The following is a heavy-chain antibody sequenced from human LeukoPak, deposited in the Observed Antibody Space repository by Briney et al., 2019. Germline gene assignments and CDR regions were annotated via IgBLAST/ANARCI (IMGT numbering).Heavy chain of an antibody. CDR1: GFTFSSYA. J-gene: IGHJ6*02. D-gene: IGHD2-8*01. Sequence: PGGSLRLSCAASGFTFSSYAMSWVRQAPGKGLEWVSAISGSGGSTYYADSVKGRFTISRDNSKNTLYLQMNSLRAEDTAVYYCAQDELMVYASDYYYGMDVWGPGTTVTVSS. V-gene: IGHV3-23*01. CDR3: AQDELMVYASDYYYGMDV. CDR2: ISGSGGST.